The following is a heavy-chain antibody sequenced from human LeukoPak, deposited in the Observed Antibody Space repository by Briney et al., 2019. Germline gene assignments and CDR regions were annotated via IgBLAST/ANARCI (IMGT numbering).Heavy chain of an antibody. CDR1: GYSFNSHH. Sequence: GASVKVSCKTSGYSFNSHHVHWVRQAPGQGLEWMGINFFHDGTTSNTQKFPGRLTMTRDTSTSTVYMELSSLRSEDAAVYYCARDSGNYHYDMDVWGQGTTVIVSS. CDR3: ARDSGNYHYDMDV. CDR2: NFFHDGTT. D-gene: IGHD3-10*01. J-gene: IGHJ6*02. V-gene: IGHV1-46*02.